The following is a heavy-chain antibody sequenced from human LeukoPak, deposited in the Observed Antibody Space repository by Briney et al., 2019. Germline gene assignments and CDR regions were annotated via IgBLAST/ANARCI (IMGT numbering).Heavy chain of an antibody. D-gene: IGHD3-10*01. V-gene: IGHV4-59*01. CDR2: IFYTGST. Sequence: SETLSLTCTVSGGSISSYYWSWIRQPPGKGLEWIGYIFYTGSTNYNPSLKSRVTISVLTSKNRFSLKLSSVTAADTAVYYCAREVRSYGSGSYYNWFDPWGQGTLVTVSS. CDR3: AREVRSYGSGSYYNWFDP. J-gene: IGHJ5*02. CDR1: GGSISSYY.